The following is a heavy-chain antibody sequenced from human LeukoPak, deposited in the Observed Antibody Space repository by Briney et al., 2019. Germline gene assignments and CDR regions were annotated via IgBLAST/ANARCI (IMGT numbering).Heavy chain of an antibody. D-gene: IGHD3-10*01. CDR3: AKSRGSGSNMARGVNFDY. J-gene: IGHJ4*02. Sequence: GGSLRLSCAASGFTFSRYNMNWVRQAPGKGLEWISYISSSSGIRYYADSVKGRFTISRDNSKNTLFLQVNSLRAEDTALYYCAKSRGSGSNMARGVNFDYWGQGTLVTVSS. CDR1: GFTFSRYN. CDR2: ISSSSGIR. V-gene: IGHV3-48*01.